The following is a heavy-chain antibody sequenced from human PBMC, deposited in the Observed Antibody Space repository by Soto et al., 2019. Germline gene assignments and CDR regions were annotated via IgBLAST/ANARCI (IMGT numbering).Heavy chain of an antibody. Sequence: ASVKVSCKASGYTFTSYYMHWVRQAPGQGLEWMGIINPSGGSTSYAQKFQGRVTMTRDTSTSTVYMELSSPRSEDTAVYYCARDTKTYAPYHYYGMDVWGQGTTVIVSS. CDR3: ARDTKTYAPYHYYGMDV. J-gene: IGHJ6*02. CDR2: INPSGGST. D-gene: IGHD2-8*01. V-gene: IGHV1-46*01. CDR1: GYTFTSYY.